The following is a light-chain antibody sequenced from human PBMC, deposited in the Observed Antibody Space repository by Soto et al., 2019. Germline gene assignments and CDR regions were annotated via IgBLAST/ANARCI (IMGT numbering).Light chain of an antibody. Sequence: QSVLXQPPSXSGTXGQRVTISXXGSSSNIGSNTVNWYQQLPGTAPKLLXYXXNQRPSGVPDRFSGSKSGTSASLAISGLQSEDEADYYCAAWDDSLNGQVFGTGTKLTVL. CDR2: XXN. CDR1: SSNIGSNT. V-gene: IGLV1-44*01. J-gene: IGLJ1*01. CDR3: AAWDDSLNGQV.